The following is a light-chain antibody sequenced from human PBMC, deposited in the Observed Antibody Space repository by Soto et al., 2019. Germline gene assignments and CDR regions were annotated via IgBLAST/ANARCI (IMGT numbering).Light chain of an antibody. CDR3: QQYGSSGT. Sequence: EIVLTQSPGTLSLSPGERATLSCRASQSVSSSYLAWCQQKPGQAPRLLIYGASSRATGIPDRFSGSGSGTDFTLTISRLEPEDFAVYHCQQYGSSGTFGQGTKVDIK. CDR1: QSVSSSY. J-gene: IGKJ1*01. V-gene: IGKV3-20*01. CDR2: GAS.